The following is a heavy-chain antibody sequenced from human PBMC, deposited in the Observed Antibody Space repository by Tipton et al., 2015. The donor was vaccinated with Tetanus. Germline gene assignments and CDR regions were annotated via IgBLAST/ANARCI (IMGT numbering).Heavy chain of an antibody. Sequence: QLVQSGAEVKKPGESLKIYCKGSGYSFTTYWIGWVRQLPGKGLEWMVIIYPGDSDTRYSPPFQGRVTISAEKSISTAYLQWSSLKASDTAMYYCARQGLTGGRSSSWYKHWGQGTLVTVSS. CDR1: GYSFTTYW. V-gene: IGHV5-51*01. CDR3: ARQGLTGGRSSSWYKH. J-gene: IGHJ4*02. CDR2: IYPGDSDT. D-gene: IGHD6-13*01.